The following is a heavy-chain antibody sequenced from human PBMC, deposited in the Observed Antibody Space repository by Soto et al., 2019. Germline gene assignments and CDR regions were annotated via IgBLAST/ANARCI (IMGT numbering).Heavy chain of an antibody. Sequence: SETLSLTCAVYGGSFSGYYWSWIRQPPGKGLEWIGEINHSGSTNYNPSLKSRVTISVDTSKNQFSLKLSSVTAADTAVYYCARGLRYFDWLLYYYMDVWGKGTTVTV. J-gene: IGHJ6*03. V-gene: IGHV4-34*01. CDR1: GGSFSGYY. CDR2: INHSGST. CDR3: ARGLRYFDWLLYYYMDV. D-gene: IGHD3-9*01.